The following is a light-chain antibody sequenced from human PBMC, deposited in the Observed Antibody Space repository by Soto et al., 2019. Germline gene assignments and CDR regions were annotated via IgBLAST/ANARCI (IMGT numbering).Light chain of an antibody. CDR1: RSNIGSNT. CDR3: AAWDDSLNGVL. CDR2: SND. J-gene: IGLJ3*02. Sequence: QPVLTQPPSASGTPGQRVSISCSGSRSNIGSNTVNWYQHLPGTAPRLLIYSNDQRPSGVPDRFSASKSGASASLAIIGLQSEDEADYYCAAWDDSLNGVLFGGGTKLTVL. V-gene: IGLV1-44*01.